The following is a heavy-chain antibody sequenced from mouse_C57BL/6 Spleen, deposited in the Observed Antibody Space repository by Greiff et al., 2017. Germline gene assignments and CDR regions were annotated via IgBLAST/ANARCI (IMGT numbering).Heavy chain of an antibody. J-gene: IGHJ2*01. CDR3: ARKDGYYGDFDY. Sequence: VQLQQPGAELVRPGTSVKLSCKASGYTFTSYWMHWVKQRPGQGLEWIGVIDPSDSYTNYNQKFKGKATLTVDTSSSTAYMQLSSLTSEDSAVYYCARKDGYYGDFDYWGQSTTLTVSS. CDR2: IDPSDSYT. CDR1: GYTFTSYW. D-gene: IGHD2-3*01. V-gene: IGHV1-59*01.